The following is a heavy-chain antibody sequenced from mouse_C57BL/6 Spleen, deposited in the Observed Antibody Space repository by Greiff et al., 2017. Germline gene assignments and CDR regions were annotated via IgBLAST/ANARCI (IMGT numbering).Heavy chain of an antibody. CDR1: GYTFTSYW. D-gene: IGHD1-1*01. CDR2: IDPSDSYT. J-gene: IGHJ1*03. Sequence: QVQLQQPGAELVMPGASVKLSCKASGYTFTSYWMHWVKQRPGQGLEWIGEIDPSDSYTNYNQKFKGKSTLTVGKSSSTAYMQLSSLTSDDSAVYYCARGDGSSPRWYFDVWGTGTTVTVSS. CDR3: ARGDGSSPRWYFDV. V-gene: IGHV1-69*01.